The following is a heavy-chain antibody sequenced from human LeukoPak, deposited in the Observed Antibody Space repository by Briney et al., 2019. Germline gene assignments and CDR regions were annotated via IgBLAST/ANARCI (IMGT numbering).Heavy chain of an antibody. Sequence: GGSLRLSCAASGFTFSSYTMNWVRQAPGKGLEWVSYISTSSSTIYYADSVKGRFTISRDNSKNTLYLQMNSLRAEDTAVYYCDVGVIYYYYYMDVWGKGTTVTVSS. CDR1: GFTFSSYT. J-gene: IGHJ6*03. CDR3: DVGVIYYYYYMDV. CDR2: ISTSSSTI. V-gene: IGHV3-48*01. D-gene: IGHD1-26*01.